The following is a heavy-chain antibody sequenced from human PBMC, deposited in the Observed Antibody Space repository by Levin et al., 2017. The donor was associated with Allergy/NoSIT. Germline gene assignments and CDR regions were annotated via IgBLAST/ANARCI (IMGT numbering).Heavy chain of an antibody. CDR3: AKVGRHGGLGEFSSADY. CDR1: GYTFTGYY. D-gene: IGHD3-16*02. V-gene: IGHV1-2*02. CDR2: INPNSGGT. Sequence: ASVKVSCKASGYTFTGYYMHWVRQAPGQGLEWMGWINPNSGGTNYAQKFQGRVTMTRDTSISTAYMELSRLESDDTAVYYCAKVGRHGGLGEFSSADYWGQGTLVTVSS. J-gene: IGHJ4*02.